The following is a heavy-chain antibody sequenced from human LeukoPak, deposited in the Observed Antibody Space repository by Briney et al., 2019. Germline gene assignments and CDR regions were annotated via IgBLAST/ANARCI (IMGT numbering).Heavy chain of an antibody. V-gene: IGHV3-74*01. CDR2: INTDGSST. CDR3: ARIVGATEGWFDP. J-gene: IGHJ5*02. D-gene: IGHD1-26*01. Sequence: GGSLRLSCAASGFTFSSYWMNWVRQAPGKGLVWVSRINTDGSSTSYADSVKGRFTISRDNAKNTLYLQMNSLRAEDTAVYYCARIVGATEGWFDPWGQGTLVTVSS. CDR1: GFTFSSYW.